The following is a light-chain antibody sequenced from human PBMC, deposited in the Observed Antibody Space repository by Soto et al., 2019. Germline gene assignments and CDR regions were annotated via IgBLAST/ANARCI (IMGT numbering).Light chain of an antibody. CDR3: GTWDNTLNAEV. V-gene: IGLV1-51*01. CDR2: DNN. J-gene: IGLJ2*01. CDR1: SSDIGNNF. Sequence: QSVLTQPPSVSAAPGQKVTISCSGSSSDIGNNFVSWYQHLPGAAPKLLIYDNNRRPSGIPDRFSGSKSGTSATLGITGLQTGDETDYYCGTWDNTLNAEVFGGGTKLTVL.